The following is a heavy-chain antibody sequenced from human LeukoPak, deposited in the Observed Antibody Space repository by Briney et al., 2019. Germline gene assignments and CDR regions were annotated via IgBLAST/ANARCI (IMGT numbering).Heavy chain of an antibody. Sequence: ASVKFSCQASGYTFTSYYIHWVRQAPGQGLEWMGVIDPSGGSTSYAQKFQGRVTMTRDTSTSTVYMELSSLRSEDTAVYYCARGSCSGGSCYDSYTMNWGQGTLVTVSS. V-gene: IGHV1-46*01. CDR1: GYTFTSYY. D-gene: IGHD2-15*01. J-gene: IGHJ4*02. CDR2: IDPSGGST. CDR3: ARGSCSGGSCYDSYTMN.